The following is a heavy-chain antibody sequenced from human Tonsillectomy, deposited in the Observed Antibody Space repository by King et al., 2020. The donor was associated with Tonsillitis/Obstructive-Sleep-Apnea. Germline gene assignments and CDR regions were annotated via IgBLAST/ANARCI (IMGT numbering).Heavy chain of an antibody. D-gene: IGHD6-6*01. J-gene: IGHJ6*03. Sequence: VQLVESGGGVVQPGRSLRLSCAASGFTFSSCAMHWVRQAPGKGLEWVAVISYDGRNKYYADSVKGRFTISRDNSKNTLYLQMNSLRAEDTAVYYCARSSSSSIYYYYMDVWGKGTTVTVSS. CDR2: ISYDGRNK. V-gene: IGHV3-30*01. CDR1: GFTFSSCA. CDR3: ARSSSSSIYYYYMDV.